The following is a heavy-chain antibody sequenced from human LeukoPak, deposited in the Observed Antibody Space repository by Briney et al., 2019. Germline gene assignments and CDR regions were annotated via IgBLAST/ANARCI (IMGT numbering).Heavy chain of an antibody. J-gene: IGHJ6*02. Sequence: GGPLRLSCAASGFTFSSYGMHWVRQAPGKGLEWVAFIRYDGSNKYYADSVKGRFTISRDNSKNTLYLQMNSLRAEDTAVYYCAKGDYYGSVYYYYGMDVWGQGTTVTVSS. CDR2: IRYDGSNK. V-gene: IGHV3-30*02. D-gene: IGHD3-10*01. CDR3: AKGDYYGSVYYYYGMDV. CDR1: GFTFSSYG.